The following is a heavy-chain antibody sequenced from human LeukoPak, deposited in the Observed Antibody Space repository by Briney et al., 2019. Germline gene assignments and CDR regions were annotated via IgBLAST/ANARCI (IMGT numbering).Heavy chain of an antibody. V-gene: IGHV4-59*12. Sequence: SETLSLTCTVSGGSISSYYWSWIRQPPGKGLEWIGYIYYSGSTNYNPSLKSRVTISVDTSKNQFSLKLSSVTAADTAVYYCARDRVSIAVAGDWGQGTLVTVSA. J-gene: IGHJ4*02. D-gene: IGHD6-19*01. CDR3: ARDRVSIAVAGD. CDR2: IYYSGST. CDR1: GGSISSYY.